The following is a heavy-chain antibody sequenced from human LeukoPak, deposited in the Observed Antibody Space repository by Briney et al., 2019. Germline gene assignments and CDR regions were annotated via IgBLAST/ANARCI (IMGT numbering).Heavy chain of an antibody. J-gene: IGHJ4*02. CDR1: GFTFSSYS. D-gene: IGHD1-1*01. CDR3: ARGALEAFFDY. V-gene: IGHV3-48*01. Sequence: GGSLRLSCAASGFTFSSYSMNWVRQAPGKGLEWVSYISSSSSTIYYADSVKGRFTISRDNAKNSLYLQMNSLRAEDTAVYYCARGALEAFFDYWGQGTLVTVSS. CDR2: ISSSSSTI.